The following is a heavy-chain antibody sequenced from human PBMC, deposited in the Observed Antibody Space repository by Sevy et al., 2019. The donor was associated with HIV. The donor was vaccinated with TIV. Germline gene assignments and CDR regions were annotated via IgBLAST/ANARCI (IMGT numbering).Heavy chain of an antibody. CDR2: ISWNSGRI. V-gene: IGHV3-9*01. J-gene: IGHJ4*02. CDR1: GFTFDDCA. D-gene: IGHD6-19*01. Sequence: GGSLRLSCAASGFTFDDCAMHWVRQAPGKGLEWVSGISWNSGRIGYADSVKGRFTISRDNSKNTLDLQLNSLRADDTAVYYCARDLRAVAAYSFDYWGQGTLVTVSS. CDR3: ARDLRAVAAYSFDY.